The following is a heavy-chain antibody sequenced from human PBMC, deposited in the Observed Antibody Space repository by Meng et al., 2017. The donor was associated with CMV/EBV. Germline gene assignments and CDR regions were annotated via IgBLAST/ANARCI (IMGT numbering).Heavy chain of an antibody. CDR1: GGTFSSYA. V-gene: IGHV1-69*05. J-gene: IGHJ6*02. CDR3: ARPSTARRVWSGYPHDYYYGMDV. CDR2: IIPIFGTA. Sequence: SVKVSCKASGGTFSSYAISWVRQAPGQGLEWMGGIIPIFGTANYAQKFQGRATITTDESTSTAYMELSSLRSEDTAVYYCARPSTARRVWSGYPHDYYYGMDVWGQGTTVTVSS. D-gene: IGHD3-3*01.